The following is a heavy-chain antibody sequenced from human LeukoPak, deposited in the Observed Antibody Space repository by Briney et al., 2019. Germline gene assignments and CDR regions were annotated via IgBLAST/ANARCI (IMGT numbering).Heavy chain of an antibody. CDR3: AKDSGGALDY. Sequence: GGSLTLSCAASGFTISNSWMAWVRQAPGKGLEWVANIKQDGSTKNYVGSVKGRFTISRDNAKNSLYLQMDSLRAEDTAVYCCAKDSGGALDYWGQGTLVTVSS. CDR2: IKQDGSTK. V-gene: IGHV3-7*04. CDR1: GFTISNSW. D-gene: IGHD4/OR15-4a*01. J-gene: IGHJ4*02.